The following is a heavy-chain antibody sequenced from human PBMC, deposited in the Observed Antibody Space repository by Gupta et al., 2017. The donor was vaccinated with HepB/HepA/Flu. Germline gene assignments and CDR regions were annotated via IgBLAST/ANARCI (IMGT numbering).Heavy chain of an antibody. D-gene: IGHD6-19*01. CDR2: IVGDGGKT. CDR1: GFTFSSFG. J-gene: IGHJ4*02. Sequence: EVQLLESGGGLVQPRGSLRLSCAASGFTFSSFGMSWVRQAPGKGLEWVSDIVGDGGKTHYADSLKGRFTISRDNSKNTVYLQMSSLSPEDTAVYYCAKALSSGRLYYFDFRGQGTLVTVSS. V-gene: IGHV3-23*01. CDR3: AKALSSGRLYYFDF.